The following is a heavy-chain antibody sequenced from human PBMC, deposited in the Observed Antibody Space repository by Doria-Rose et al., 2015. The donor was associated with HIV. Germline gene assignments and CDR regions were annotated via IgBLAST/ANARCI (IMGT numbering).Heavy chain of an antibody. D-gene: IGHD6-13*01. CDR2: CLSEDES. Sequence: SGPVLVKPTETLTLTCTVSGVSLSSPGMGVSWIRQHPGKDLEWLANCLSEDESSYKPSLKSRLTIARGTSNSQVVLTMTDMDPVDTATYYCARIKSSRWYHKYYFDFWGQGTLVIVSA. CDR3: ARIKSSRWYHKYYFDF. J-gene: IGHJ4*02. CDR1: GVSLSSPGMG. V-gene: IGHV2-26*01.